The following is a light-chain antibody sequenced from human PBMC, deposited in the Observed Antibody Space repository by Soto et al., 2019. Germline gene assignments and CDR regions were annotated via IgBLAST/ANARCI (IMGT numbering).Light chain of an antibody. CDR1: SSNIGAGYD. J-gene: IGLJ1*01. CDR2: DNS. CDR3: QSYDSSLSAYV. V-gene: IGLV1-40*01. Sequence: QSVLAQPPSVSGAPGQKVTISCTGSSSNIGAGYDLHWYQQLPGTAPKLLLYDNSNRPSGVPDRFSGSKSGTSASLAITGLQAEDEADYDCQSYDSSLSAYVFGTGTKVTVL.